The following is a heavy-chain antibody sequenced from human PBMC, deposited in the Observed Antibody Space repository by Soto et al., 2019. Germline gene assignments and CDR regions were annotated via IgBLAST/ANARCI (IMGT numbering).Heavy chain of an antibody. J-gene: IGHJ5*02. D-gene: IGHD3-3*01. CDR1: GFTFSSYA. CDR2: ISGSGGST. Sequence: GGSLRLSCAASGFTFSSYAMSWVRQAPGKGLEWVSAISGSGGSTYYADSVKGRFTMSRDNSKNTLYLQMNSLRGEDTAVYYCAKDRITIFGVVIPYLFDPWGQGTLVTVSS. V-gene: IGHV3-23*01. CDR3: AKDRITIFGVVIPYLFDP.